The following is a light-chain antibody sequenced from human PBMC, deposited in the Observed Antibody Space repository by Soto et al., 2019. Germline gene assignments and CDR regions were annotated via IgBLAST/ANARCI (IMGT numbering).Light chain of an antibody. J-gene: IGKJ4*01. CDR3: QHCQPYGDSPPLT. CDR2: GIS. CDR1: QIVGSP. V-gene: IGKV3-11*01. Sequence: VLSQSASTLSLSPGESATLSCRVSQIVGSPLAWYQQKPGQAPRLLISGISRRAPGISDRFSGSGSGTDLTLTISRLEPEDFAVYYCQHCQPYGDSPPLTFGGRTKVAIK.